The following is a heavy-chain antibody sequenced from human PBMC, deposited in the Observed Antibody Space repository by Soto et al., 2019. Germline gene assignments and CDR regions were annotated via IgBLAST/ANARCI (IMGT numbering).Heavy chain of an antibody. D-gene: IGHD6-6*01. CDR2: ISYDGSNK. J-gene: IGHJ4*02. CDR1: GFTFSSYG. CDR3: ARYSSSSAVDY. Sequence: QVQLVESGGGVVQPGRSLRLSCAASGFTFSSYGMHWVRQAPGKGLEWVAVISYDGSNKYYADSVKGRFTISRDNSKNTLYLQMNSLRAEDTAVYYCARYSSSSAVDYWGQGTLVTVSS. V-gene: IGHV3-30*03.